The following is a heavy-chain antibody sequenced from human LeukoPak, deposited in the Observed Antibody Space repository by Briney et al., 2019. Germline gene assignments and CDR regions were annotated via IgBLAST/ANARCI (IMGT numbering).Heavy chain of an antibody. V-gene: IGHV3-21*04. CDR1: GFTFSSYS. D-gene: IGHD4-17*01. J-gene: IGHJ5*02. Sequence: GGSLRLSCAASGFTFSSYSMNWVRQAPGKGLEWVSSISSSSSYIYYADSVKGRFTISRDNAKNSLYLQMNSLRAEDTAVYYCARDNSVTDPAWWFDPWGQGTLVTVSS. CDR2: ISSSSSYI. CDR3: ARDNSVTDPAWWFDP.